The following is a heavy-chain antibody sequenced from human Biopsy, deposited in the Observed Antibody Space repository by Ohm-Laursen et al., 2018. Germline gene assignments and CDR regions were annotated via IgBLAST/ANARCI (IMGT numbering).Heavy chain of an antibody. CDR3: ARDSGILNYGNFKYYHYYGMDV. CDR1: SVSINGGRYY. D-gene: IGHD4-11*01. Sequence: TLSLTCTVSSVSINGGRYYWNWIRHHPGKGLEWIGNIFYSANTYYNPSLKSRVTISVDTSKNQFSLKLSSVTAADTAVYYCARDSGILNYGNFKYYHYYGMDVWGQGTKVTVSS. J-gene: IGHJ6*02. V-gene: IGHV4-31*03. CDR2: IFYSANT.